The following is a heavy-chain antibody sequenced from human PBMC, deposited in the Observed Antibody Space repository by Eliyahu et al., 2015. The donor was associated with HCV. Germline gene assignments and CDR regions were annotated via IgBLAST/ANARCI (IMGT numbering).Heavy chain of an antibody. V-gene: IGHV4-59*01. D-gene: IGHD3-3*01. CDR3: ARLVRDTIFGVVIRGDWYFDL. CDR2: IYYRGST. J-gene: IGHJ2*01. Sequence: QVQLQESGPGLVKPSETLSLTCTVSGGSISSYYWXWIRQPPGKGLEWIGYIYYRGSTNYNPSLKSRVTISVDTSKNQFSLKLSSVTAADTAVYYCARLVRDTIFGVVIRGDWYFDLWGRGTLVTVSS. CDR1: GGSISSYY.